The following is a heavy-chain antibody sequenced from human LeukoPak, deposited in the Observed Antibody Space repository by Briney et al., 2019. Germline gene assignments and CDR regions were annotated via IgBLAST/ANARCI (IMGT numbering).Heavy chain of an antibody. V-gene: IGHV1-18*01. Sequence: ASVKVSCKASGYTFNLYGVNWVRQAPGQGLEWMGWISGFNGHTKYAQNLQDRVTMTTETSTSTAYMELRSLRSDDTAVYYCARAWLRRKFYYYMDVWGKGTTVTVSS. CDR1: GYTFNLYG. J-gene: IGHJ6*03. D-gene: IGHD5-12*01. CDR2: ISGFNGHT. CDR3: ARAWLRRKFYYYMDV.